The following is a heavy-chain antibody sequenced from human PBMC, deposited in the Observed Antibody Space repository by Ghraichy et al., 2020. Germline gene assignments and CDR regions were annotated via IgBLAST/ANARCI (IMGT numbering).Heavy chain of an antibody. Sequence: GSLSLTCAVYGGSFSDYYWSWIRQPPGKGLEWIGEINHSGSTNYNPTLKSRVTISVHTSKNQFSLKLSSVTAADTAVYYCATRKTVLYYFDYWGQGTLVTVSS. J-gene: IGHJ4*02. V-gene: IGHV4-34*01. CDR3: ATRKTVLYYFDY. D-gene: IGHD3-10*01. CDR2: INHSGST. CDR1: GGSFSDYY.